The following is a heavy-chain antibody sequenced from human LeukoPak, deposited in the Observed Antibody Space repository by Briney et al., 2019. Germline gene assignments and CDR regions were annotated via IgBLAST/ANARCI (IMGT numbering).Heavy chain of an antibody. J-gene: IGHJ4*02. CDR3: ARSAMVRGVIGEDDY. Sequence: GESLKISCKGSGYSFTSYWIAWVRQMPGKGLEWMGIIYPGDSERRYSPSSQGQVTISADKSISTAYLQWSSLKASDTAMYYCARSAMVRGVIGEDDYWGQGTLVTVSS. CDR2: IYPGDSER. D-gene: IGHD3-10*01. V-gene: IGHV5-51*01. CDR1: GYSFTSYW.